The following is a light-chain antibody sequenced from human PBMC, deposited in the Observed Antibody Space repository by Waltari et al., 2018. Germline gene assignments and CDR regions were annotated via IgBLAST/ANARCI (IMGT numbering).Light chain of an antibody. J-gene: IGKJ1*01. V-gene: IGKV3-20*01. CDR2: GPS. CDR3: QKYEALPAT. Sequence: EIVLTQSPGTLSLSPGERATLSCRASQSVGRYLPWYQQKPGQAPRLLIYGPSTRATGIPDRFSGSGSGTDFSLIISRLEPEDFAVYFCQKYEALPATFGQGTKVEIK. CDR1: QSVGRY.